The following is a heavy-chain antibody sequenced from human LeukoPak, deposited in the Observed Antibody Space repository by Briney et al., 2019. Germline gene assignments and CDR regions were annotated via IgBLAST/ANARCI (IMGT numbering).Heavy chain of an antibody. CDR1: GGTFSSYA. D-gene: IGHD2-2*01. CDR3: ARGTPRRTIVVVPAAMDA. CDR2: IIPIFGTA. Sequence: GASVKVSCKASGGTFSSYAISWVRQAPGQGLEWMGGIIPIFGTANYAQKFQGRVTITADQSTSTAYMELSSLRSDDTAVYYCARGTPRRTIVVVPAAMDAWGKGTTVTVSS. V-gene: IGHV1-69*13. J-gene: IGHJ6*04.